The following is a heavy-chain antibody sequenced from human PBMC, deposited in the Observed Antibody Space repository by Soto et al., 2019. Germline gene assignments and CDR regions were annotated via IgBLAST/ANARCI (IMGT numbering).Heavy chain of an antibody. CDR2: ISYDGSNK. V-gene: IGHV3-30-3*01. D-gene: IGHD3-22*01. Sequence: GGSLRLSWAASGFTFSTFAMHWVRQAPGKGLDWVAVISYDGSNKYYADSVKGRFTISRDNSKNTLYLQMNSLRSEDTAVYYCARDPAGGSGHYYLFDYWGQGTLVTVSS. J-gene: IGHJ4*02. CDR1: GFTFSTFA. CDR3: ARDPAGGSGHYYLFDY.